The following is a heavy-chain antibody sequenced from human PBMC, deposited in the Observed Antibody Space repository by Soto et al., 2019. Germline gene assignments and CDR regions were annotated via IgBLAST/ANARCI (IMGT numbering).Heavy chain of an antibody. D-gene: IGHD6-25*01. J-gene: IGHJ1*01. CDR3: ARGGSGWAEYFQH. V-gene: IGHV4-30-4*08. CDR1: GDSIGSTDSY. CDR2: IYYTGGT. Sequence: QVQLQESGPGLVEPSQTLSLTCTVSGDSIGSTDSYWSWIRRPPGKGLEWIGYIYYTGGTFYNPSLKSRLTLSLETSNNQFSLPLTSVTAADPGMYYCARGGSGWAEYFQHWGQGTLVAVSS.